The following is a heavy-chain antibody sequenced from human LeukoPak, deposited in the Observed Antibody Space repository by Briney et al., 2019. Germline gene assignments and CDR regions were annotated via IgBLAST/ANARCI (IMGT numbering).Heavy chain of an antibody. CDR2: INHSGSI. Sequence: SETLSLTCAVYGGSFSGYYWSWIRAPPGKGLEWIGAINHSGSINYNPSLQSRVTISLDTSKTQSSLKLSSVTAADTAVYYCASLAFDSSGYGGNWFDPWGQGTLVTVSS. V-gene: IGHV4-34*01. J-gene: IGHJ5*02. D-gene: IGHD3-22*01. CDR3: ASLAFDSSGYGGNWFDP. CDR1: GGSFSGYY.